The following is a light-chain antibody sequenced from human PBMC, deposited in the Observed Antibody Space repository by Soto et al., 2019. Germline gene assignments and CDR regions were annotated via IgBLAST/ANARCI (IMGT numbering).Light chain of an antibody. CDR2: EVN. CDR3: SSSAGSNNLI. CDR1: SSNLGDYDY. J-gene: IGLJ2*01. Sequence: QSALTQPPSASGSPGQSVTISCTGTSSNLGDYDYVSWYQQRPGKAPKVMIYEVNKRPSGVPYRFSGSKSGNTAALTVPGLQDEDEADYYCSSSAGSNNLIFGGGTKLTVL. V-gene: IGLV2-8*01.